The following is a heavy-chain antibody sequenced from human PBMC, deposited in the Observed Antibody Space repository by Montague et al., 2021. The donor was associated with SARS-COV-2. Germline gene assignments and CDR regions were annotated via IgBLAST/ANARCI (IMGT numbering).Heavy chain of an antibody. J-gene: IGHJ3*02. V-gene: IGHV4-59*01. CDR3: ARGAGYYYGLGSYYTARDVFDI. D-gene: IGHD3-10*01. CDR1: GGSISSYY. CDR2: IYYSGST. Sequence: SETLSLTCTVPGGSISSYYWSWIRQPPGKGLEWIGYIYYSGSTNXXPSLRSRVTISVDTSKNQFSLKLSSVTAADTAVYYCARGAGYYYGLGSYYTARDVFDIWGQGTMVTVSS.